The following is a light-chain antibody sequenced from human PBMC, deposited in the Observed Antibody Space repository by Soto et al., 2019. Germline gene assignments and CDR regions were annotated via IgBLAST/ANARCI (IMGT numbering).Light chain of an antibody. CDR3: QHFNNWPPELT. CDR1: QSISNN. Sequence: EVVMTQSPATLSVSPGERATLSCRASQSISNNLAWYQQKPGQAPRLLIFGASTRATGVPARFSGSGSGTEFILTISSLQSADFATYYCQHFNNWPPELTFGGGTKVEIK. J-gene: IGKJ4*01. V-gene: IGKV3-15*01. CDR2: GAS.